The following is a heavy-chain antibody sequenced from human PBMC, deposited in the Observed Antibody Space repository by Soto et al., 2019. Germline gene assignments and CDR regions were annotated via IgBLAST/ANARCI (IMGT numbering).Heavy chain of an antibody. CDR2: IYYSGST. CDR1: GGSISSYY. J-gene: IGHJ4*02. D-gene: IGHD5-18*01. CDR3: ARQGYSYGLFDD. V-gene: IGHV4-59*08. Sequence: SETLSLTCTVSGGSISSYYWSWIRQPPGKGLEWIGYIYYSGSTNYNPSLKSRVTISVDTSKNQFSLKLSSVTAADTAVYYCARQGYSYGLFDDWGQGTLVTVSS.